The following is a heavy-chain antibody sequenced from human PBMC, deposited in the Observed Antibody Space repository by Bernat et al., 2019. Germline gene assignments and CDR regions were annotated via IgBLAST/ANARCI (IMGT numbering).Heavy chain of an antibody. CDR2: ISWDGSSA. J-gene: IGHJ3*02. V-gene: IGHV3-9*01. D-gene: IGHD6-6*01. Sequence: EGQLVESGGGWVQPGRSLRLSCTASGFTFDDYAMHWARQAPGKGLEWVSGISWDGSSAGCAEAEQGRLTISRDNAKNSLYLQRHSLRAEDTALYYCAKDCHSASSRALDIWGQGTMVTVSS. CDR3: AKDCHSASSRALDI. CDR1: GFTFDDYA.